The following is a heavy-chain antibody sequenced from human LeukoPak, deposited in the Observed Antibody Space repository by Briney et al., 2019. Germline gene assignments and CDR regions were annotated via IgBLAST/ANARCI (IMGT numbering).Heavy chain of an antibody. CDR2: IWYDGSNK. J-gene: IGHJ4*02. Sequence: PGGSLRLSCAASGFTFSSYGMHWVRQAPGKGLEWVAVIWYDGSNKYYADSVKGRFTISRDNSKNTLYLQMNSLRAEDTAVYSCAKDYYDRDYFDYWAREPWSPSPQ. D-gene: IGHD3-22*01. V-gene: IGHV3-33*06. CDR3: AKDYYDRDYFDY. CDR1: GFTFSSYG.